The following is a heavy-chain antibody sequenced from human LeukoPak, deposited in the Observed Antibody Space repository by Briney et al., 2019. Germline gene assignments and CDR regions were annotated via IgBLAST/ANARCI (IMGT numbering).Heavy chain of an antibody. V-gene: IGHV3-23*03. CDR2: IDISGGRT. CDR1: GFTFSSHA. J-gene: IGHJ4*02. D-gene: IGHD1-1*01. Sequence: GGSLRLPCAASGFTFSSHAMCWVRQAPGKGLEWVSSIDISGGRTYYADSVQGRFTISRDNSKNTLYLEMNSLRAEDTALYYCANEVRPNDYWGQGTLVTVSS. CDR3: ANEVRPNDY.